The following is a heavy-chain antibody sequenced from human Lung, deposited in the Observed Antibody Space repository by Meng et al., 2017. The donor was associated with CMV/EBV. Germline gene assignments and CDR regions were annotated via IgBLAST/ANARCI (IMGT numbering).Heavy chain of an antibody. CDR1: GFTFSNYW. V-gene: IGHV3-7*01. CDR2: IKEDGSEK. CDR3: ARDPFIKACDI. Sequence: GESLKISCAASGFTFSNYWMTWLRQAPGRGLELVAHIKEDGSEKYFVGSVKGRFTISRDNAKNSLYLQMNSLRAEDTAVYYCARDPFIKACDIWGQGTMVTVSS. J-gene: IGHJ3*02.